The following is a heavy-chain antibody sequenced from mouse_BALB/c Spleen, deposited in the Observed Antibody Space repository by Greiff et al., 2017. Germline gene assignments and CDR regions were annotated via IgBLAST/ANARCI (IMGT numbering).Heavy chain of an antibody. J-gene: IGHJ3*01. D-gene: IGHD2-1*01. Sequence: EVKLVESGGDLVKPGGSLKLSCAASGFTFSSYAMSWVRQTPEKRLEWVASISSGGSTYYPDSVKGRFTISRDNARNILYLQMSSLRSEDTAMYYCARAYGNYVAYWGQGTLVTVSA. CDR1: GFTFSSYA. CDR3: ARAYGNYVAY. CDR2: ISSGGST. V-gene: IGHV5-6-5*01.